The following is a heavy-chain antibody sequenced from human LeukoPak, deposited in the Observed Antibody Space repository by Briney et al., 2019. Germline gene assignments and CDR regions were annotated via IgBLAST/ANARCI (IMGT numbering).Heavy chain of an antibody. CDR3: ASPYDPYYFDC. Sequence: SETLSLTCTVSGGSISSSSYYWGWIRQPPGKGLEWIGSISFTGSNYYNPSLKSRVTISVDTSKNQFSLKLSSVTAADTAVYYCASPYDPYYFDCWGQGTLVTVSS. D-gene: IGHD3-16*01. CDR2: ISFTGSN. V-gene: IGHV4-39*01. J-gene: IGHJ4*02. CDR1: GGSISSSSYY.